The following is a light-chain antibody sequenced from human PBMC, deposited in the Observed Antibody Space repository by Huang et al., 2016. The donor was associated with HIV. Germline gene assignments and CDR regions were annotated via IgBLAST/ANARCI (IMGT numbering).Light chain of an antibody. Sequence: IQLTQSPSSLSASVGDRVTITCRASQDISTNLAWYQQKPGEAPKVLIYAASTLQSGVPSRFSGSVSGIYFTLTITNLQPEDFTTYYCQQLNNYPITCGQGTRLDIK. CDR2: AAS. V-gene: IGKV1-9*01. J-gene: IGKJ5*01. CDR1: QDISTN. CDR3: QQLNNYPIT.